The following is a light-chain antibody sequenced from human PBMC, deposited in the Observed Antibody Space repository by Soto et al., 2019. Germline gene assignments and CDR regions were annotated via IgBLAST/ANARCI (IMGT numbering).Light chain of an antibody. J-gene: IGKJ2*01. CDR3: QQYNSYSVYT. Sequence: IQMTRSPSTLEASVGDRVIITCRASQSISSWLAWYQQKPGEAPKLLIYDASSLESGVPSRFSGSGSGTEFALTISSLQPDDFATNYCQQYNSYSVYTFGQGTKLEIK. V-gene: IGKV1-5*01. CDR1: QSISSW. CDR2: DAS.